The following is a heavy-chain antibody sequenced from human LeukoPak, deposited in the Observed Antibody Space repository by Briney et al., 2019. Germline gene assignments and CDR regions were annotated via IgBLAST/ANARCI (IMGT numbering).Heavy chain of an antibody. CDR2: INNGGGAT. Sequence: GGSLRLSCAASGFTFSSYAMSWVRQAPGKGLEWVSGINNGGGATYYADSVKGRFTISRDNSKNTLYLQMNSLRADDTAVYYCAKENCSGGSCYSYYFDYWGQGTLVTVSS. D-gene: IGHD2-15*01. J-gene: IGHJ4*02. CDR3: AKENCSGGSCYSYYFDY. V-gene: IGHV3-23*01. CDR1: GFTFSSYA.